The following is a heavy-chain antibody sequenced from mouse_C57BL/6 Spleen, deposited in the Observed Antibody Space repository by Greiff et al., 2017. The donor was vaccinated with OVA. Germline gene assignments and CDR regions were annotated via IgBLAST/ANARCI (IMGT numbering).Heavy chain of an antibody. J-gene: IGHJ2*01. D-gene: IGHD2-4*01. CDR1: GYAFSSSW. CDR3: ARGEYDNDDQGHFDY. CDR2: IYPGDGDT. Sequence: QVQLQQSGPELVKPGASVKISCKASGYAFSSSWMNWVKQRPGKGLEWIGRIYPGDGDTNYNGKFKGKATLTADKSSSTAYMQLSSLTSEDSAVYFCARGEYDNDDQGHFDYWGQGTTLTVSS. V-gene: IGHV1-82*01.